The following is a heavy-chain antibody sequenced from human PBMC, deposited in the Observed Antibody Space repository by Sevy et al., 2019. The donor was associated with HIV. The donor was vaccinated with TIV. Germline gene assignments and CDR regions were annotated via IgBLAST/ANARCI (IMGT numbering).Heavy chain of an antibody. V-gene: IGHV3-64*02. CDR3: ARESMATDAFDI. D-gene: IGHD5-12*01. Sequence: GGSLRLSCAASGFSFSSYAMHWVGQAPGKGLEYVSAISSNGGSTYYADSVKGRFTISRDNSKNTLYLQMGSLRAEDMAVYYCARESMATDAFDIWGQGTMVTVSS. CDR2: ISSNGGST. J-gene: IGHJ3*02. CDR1: GFSFSSYA.